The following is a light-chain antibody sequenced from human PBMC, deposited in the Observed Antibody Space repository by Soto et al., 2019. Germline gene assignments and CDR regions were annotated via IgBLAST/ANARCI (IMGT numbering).Light chain of an antibody. CDR2: DAS. V-gene: IGKV1-5*01. Sequence: DIQMTQSPSTLSASVGDRVTITCRASQSISSCVAWYQQKPGKAPKRLIYDASSLESGVPSRFSGSGSGTEFTLTIRRLQTDDFATYYCQQYNSYSPTFGQGPKVEIK. CDR1: QSISSC. J-gene: IGKJ1*01. CDR3: QQYNSYSPT.